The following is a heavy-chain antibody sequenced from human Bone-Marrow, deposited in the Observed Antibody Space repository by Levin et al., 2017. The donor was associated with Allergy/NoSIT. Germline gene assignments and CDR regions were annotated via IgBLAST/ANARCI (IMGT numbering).Heavy chain of an antibody. Sequence: LSLTCAASGFNVSRTYMTWVRQAPGKGLEWVSIIYSGGSTYYADSVKGRFTISRDNSKNTLYFQMNSLRAEDTALYYCANFDYTGSGSFWSYWGQGTMVTVSS. D-gene: IGHD3-10*01. CDR1: GFNVSRTY. CDR2: IYSGGST. V-gene: IGHV3-53*01. J-gene: IGHJ4*02. CDR3: ANFDYTGSGSFWSY.